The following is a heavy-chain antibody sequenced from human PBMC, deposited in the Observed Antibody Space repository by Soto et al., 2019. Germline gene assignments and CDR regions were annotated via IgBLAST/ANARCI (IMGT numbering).Heavy chain of an antibody. V-gene: IGHV4-61*01. J-gene: IGHJ3*02. Sequence: QVQLQESGPGLVKPSETLSLTCTVSDGSVSSGSYYWNWIRQPPGKGLEWIGFIYYSGSTHYNPSLQIRITIVVDTSRNQFSLRLSSVTAAATAIYSCAIYRGEPTLGFAIWGQGTMVTVSS. CDR3: AIYRGEPTLGFAI. CDR2: IYYSGST. D-gene: IGHD2-2*02. CDR1: DGSVSSGSYY.